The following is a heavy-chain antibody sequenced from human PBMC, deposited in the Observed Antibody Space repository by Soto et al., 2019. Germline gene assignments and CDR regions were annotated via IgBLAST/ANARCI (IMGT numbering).Heavy chain of an antibody. V-gene: IGHV1-69*13. J-gene: IGHJ5*02. CDR2: IIPIFGTA. CDR1: GGTFSSYA. Sequence: SVKVSCKASGGTFSSYAISWVRQAPGQGLEWMGGIIPIFGTANYAQKFHGRVTITADESTSTAYMELSSLRSEDTAVYCCARVGAKYNWFDPWGQGTLVTVSS. CDR3: ARVGAKYNWFDP.